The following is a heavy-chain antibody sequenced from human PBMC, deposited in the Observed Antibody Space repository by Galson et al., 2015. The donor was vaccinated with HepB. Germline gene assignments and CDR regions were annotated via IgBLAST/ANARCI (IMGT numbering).Heavy chain of an antibody. Sequence: SLRLSCAASGFTVSSNYMSWVRQAPGKGLEWVSVIYSGGSTYYADSVKGRFTISRDNSKNTLYLQMNSLRAEDTAVYYCARDGDYYDSSGPIFAFDIWGQGTMVTVSS. CDR3: ARDGDYYDSSGPIFAFDI. V-gene: IGHV3-66*01. CDR2: IYSGGST. D-gene: IGHD3-22*01. J-gene: IGHJ3*02. CDR1: GFTVSSNY.